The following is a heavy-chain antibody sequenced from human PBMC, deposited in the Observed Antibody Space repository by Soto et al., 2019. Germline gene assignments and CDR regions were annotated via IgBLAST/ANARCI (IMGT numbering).Heavy chain of an antibody. V-gene: IGHV4-4*02. CDR2: IYRSGNT. J-gene: IGHJ6*02. Sequence: NPSETLSLTCAVSRGFISSGSWWSWVHQPPGKGLEWIGEIYRSGNTNYNPSLKSRVSISVDTSKNQFSLKLRSVTAADTAVYYCARSRPSHFRQQYGLRSYYYGMDVWGQGTTVTVSS. CDR1: RGFISSGSW. D-gene: IGHD3-16*01. CDR3: ARSRPSHFRQQYGLRSYYYGMDV.